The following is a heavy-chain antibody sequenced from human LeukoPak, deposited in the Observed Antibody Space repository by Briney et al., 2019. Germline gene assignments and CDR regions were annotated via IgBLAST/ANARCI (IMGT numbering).Heavy chain of an antibody. CDR2: IRYDGSNK. J-gene: IGHJ4*02. Sequence: GGSLRLSCAASGFTFSSYGMHWVRQAPGKGLEWVAFIRYDGSNKYYADSVKGRFTISRDNSKNTLYLQMNSLRAEDTAVYYCAKGETFGDYFDYWGQGTLVTVSS. CDR1: GFTFSSYG. CDR3: AKGETFGDYFDY. V-gene: IGHV3-30*02. D-gene: IGHD3-10*01.